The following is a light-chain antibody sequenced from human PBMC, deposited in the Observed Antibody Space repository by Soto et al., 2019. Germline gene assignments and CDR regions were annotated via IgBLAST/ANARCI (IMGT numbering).Light chain of an antibody. Sequence: QSVLTQPASVSGSPGQSITISCTGTSSDVGSYNLVSWFQQHPGKAPKLMIYDVSKRPSGVPDRFSGSKSGNTASLTISGLQAEDEADYYCCSYAGSYSGVFGGGTKLTVL. CDR1: SSDVGSYNL. J-gene: IGLJ3*02. CDR3: CSYAGSYSGV. V-gene: IGLV2-23*02. CDR2: DVS.